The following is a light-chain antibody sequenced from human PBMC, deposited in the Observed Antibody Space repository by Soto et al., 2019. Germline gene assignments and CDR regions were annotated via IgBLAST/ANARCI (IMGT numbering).Light chain of an antibody. V-gene: IGLV1-44*01. J-gene: IGLJ2*01. CDR2: TNN. CDR1: TSNIGSNT. CDR3: AAWDDSLNGVL. Sequence: QSVLTQPPSASGTPGQRVTISCSGDTSNIGSNTVNWYQHLPGTAPKLLISTNNQRPSGVPDRFSGSKSGSSASLAISGLQSEDEADYYCAAWDDSLNGVLFGGGTKLTVL.